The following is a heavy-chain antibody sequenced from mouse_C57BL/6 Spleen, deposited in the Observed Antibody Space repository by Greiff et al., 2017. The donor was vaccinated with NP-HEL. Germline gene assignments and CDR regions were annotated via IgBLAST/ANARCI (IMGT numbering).Heavy chain of an antibody. CDR3: ARGDYDGYYFDY. CDR1: GYAFSSSW. J-gene: IGHJ2*01. D-gene: IGHD2-4*01. Sequence: QVHVKQSGPELVKPGASVKISCKASGYAFSSSWMNWVKQRPGKGLEWIGRIYPGDGDTNYNGKFKGKATLTADKSSSTAYMQLSSLTSEDSAVYFCARGDYDGYYFDYWGQGTTLTVSS. V-gene: IGHV1-82*01. CDR2: IYPGDGDT.